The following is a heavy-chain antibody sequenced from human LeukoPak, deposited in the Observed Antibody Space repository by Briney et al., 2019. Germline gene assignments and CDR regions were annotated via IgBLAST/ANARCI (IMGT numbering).Heavy chain of an antibody. D-gene: IGHD3-22*01. CDR1: GFTFSSYA. Sequence: GGSLRLSCAASGFTFSSYAMHWVRQAPGKGLEWVAVISYDGSNKYYADSVKGRFTISRDNSKNTLYLQMNSLRAEDTAVYYCARDEDSSGPGVGFDYWGQGTLVTVSS. CDR3: ARDEDSSGPGVGFDY. CDR2: ISYDGSNK. J-gene: IGHJ4*02. V-gene: IGHV3-30-3*01.